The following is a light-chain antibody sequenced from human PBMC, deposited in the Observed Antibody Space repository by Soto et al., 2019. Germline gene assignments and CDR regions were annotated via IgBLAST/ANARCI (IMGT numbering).Light chain of an antibody. CDR2: LNSDGSH. V-gene: IGLV4-69*01. CDR3: QTWGTAIHDVV. Sequence: QLVLTQSPSASASLGASVKLTCTLSSGHSSYAIAWHQQQPEQGPRYLMKLNSDGSHSKGDVIPDRFSGSSSGAERHLTIASLQSEDEADYYCQTWGTAIHDVVFGGGTKLTVL. J-gene: IGLJ2*01. CDR1: SGHSSYA.